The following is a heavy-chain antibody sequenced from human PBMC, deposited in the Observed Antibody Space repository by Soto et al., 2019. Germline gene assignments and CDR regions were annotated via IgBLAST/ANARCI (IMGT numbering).Heavy chain of an antibody. V-gene: IGHV3-49*04. J-gene: IGHJ4*02. Sequence: RLSCTTSCFTFENYAINWVRQAPGKGLAWVGLIRNQTYGGTPEYAASIKGRFTISRDDSNDIASLQMNRLYTEDSAVYYCTRAESTDTAYFSDYWGQGTLVTVSS. D-gene: IGHD2-2*01. CDR2: IRNQTYGGTP. CDR3: TRAESTDTAYFSDY. CDR1: CFTFENYA.